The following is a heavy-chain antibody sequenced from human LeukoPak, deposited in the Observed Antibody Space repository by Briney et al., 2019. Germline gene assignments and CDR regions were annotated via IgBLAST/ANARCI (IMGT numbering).Heavy chain of an antibody. CDR2: ISAYNGNT. Sequence: GASVKVSCKASGYTFTSYVISWVRQAPGQGLEWMGWISAYNGNTNYAQKLQGRVTMTTDTSTSTAYMELRSLRSDDTAVYYCARCAAARTYNWFDPWGQGTLVTVSS. D-gene: IGHD6-13*01. V-gene: IGHV1-18*01. CDR1: GYTFTSYV. J-gene: IGHJ5*02. CDR3: ARCAAARTYNWFDP.